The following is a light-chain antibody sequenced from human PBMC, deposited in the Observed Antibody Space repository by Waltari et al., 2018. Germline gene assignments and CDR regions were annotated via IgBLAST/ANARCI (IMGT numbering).Light chain of an antibody. CDR2: DVS. CDR1: SSDVGGYKY. V-gene: IGLV2-23*02. Sequence: QSALTQPASVSGSPGQSITISCTGTSSDVGGYKYVSWYQQHPGKAPKLMIYDVSERPSGVSNRVSGSKSANAGSRTIAVLQAEDEADYYCCSYAGSGTYGFGTGTKVTVL. CDR3: CSYAGSGTYG. J-gene: IGLJ1*01.